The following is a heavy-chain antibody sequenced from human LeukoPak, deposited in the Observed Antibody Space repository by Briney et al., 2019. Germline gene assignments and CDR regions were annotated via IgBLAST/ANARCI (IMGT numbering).Heavy chain of an antibody. D-gene: IGHD3-10*01. CDR3: VKVAKYYYGSEAYYFFEH. CDR1: GFTFSSYS. CDR2: ISSSSSYI. Sequence: GGSLRLSCAASGFTFSSYSMNWVRQAPGKGLEWVSSISSSSSYIYYADSVKGRFTISRDNAKNSLDLQMNSLRVEDTGIYYCVKVAKYYYGSEAYYFFEHWGQGTPVTASS. J-gene: IGHJ4*02. V-gene: IGHV3-21*01.